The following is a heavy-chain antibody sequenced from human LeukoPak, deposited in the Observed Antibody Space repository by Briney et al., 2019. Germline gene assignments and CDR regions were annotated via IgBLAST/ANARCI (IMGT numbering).Heavy chain of an antibody. CDR2: ISSSSSYI. CDR3: ARDVDTAMVYFDY. V-gene: IGHV3-21*01. J-gene: IGHJ4*02. CDR1: GFSVSSFS. D-gene: IGHD5-18*01. Sequence: PGGSLRLSCAASGFSVSSFSMNWVRQAPGKGLEWVSSISSSSSYIYYADSVKGRFTISRDNAKNSLYLQMNSLRAEDTAVYYCARDVDTAMVYFDYWGQGTLVTVSS.